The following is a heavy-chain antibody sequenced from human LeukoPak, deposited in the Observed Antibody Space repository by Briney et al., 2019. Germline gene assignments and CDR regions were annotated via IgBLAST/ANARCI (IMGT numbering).Heavy chain of an antibody. D-gene: IGHD2-2*01. CDR2: IYYSGST. Sequence: SETLSLTCTVSGGSISSYYWSWIRQPPGKGLEWIGYIYYSGSTNYNPSLKSRVTISVDTSKNQFSLKLSSVTAADTAVYYCARSPEAIIVVPAAPALDYWGQGTLVTVSS. J-gene: IGHJ4*02. CDR1: GGSISSYY. V-gene: IGHV4-59*01. CDR3: ARSPEAIIVVPAAPALDY.